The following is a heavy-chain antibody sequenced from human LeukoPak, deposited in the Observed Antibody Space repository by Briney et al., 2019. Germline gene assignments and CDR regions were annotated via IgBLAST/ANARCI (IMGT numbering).Heavy chain of an antibody. Sequence: GASLRLSCAASGFTFTSYAMAWVRQAPGKGLEWVSGICGSGGSSNYADSVKGRFTISRDSSKNTLYLQMNSLRAEDTALYYCAKAPYSTSWFYFDSWGQGTLVTVSS. CDR2: ICGSGGSS. CDR1: GFTFTSYA. CDR3: AKAPYSTSWFYFDS. J-gene: IGHJ4*02. V-gene: IGHV3-23*01. D-gene: IGHD6-13*01.